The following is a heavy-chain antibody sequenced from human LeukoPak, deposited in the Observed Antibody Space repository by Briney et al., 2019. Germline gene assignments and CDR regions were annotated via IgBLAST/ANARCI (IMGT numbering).Heavy chain of an antibody. Sequence: GASVKVSCKASGYTFTGYYMHWVRQAPGQGLEWMGWINPNSGDTNYAQKFQDGVTVTRDTSISTAYMDLSWLRSDDTAVYYCARVGSSGWYVHPTLDYWGQGTLVTVSS. V-gene: IGHV1-2*02. D-gene: IGHD6-19*01. J-gene: IGHJ4*02. CDR2: INPNSGDT. CDR3: ARVGSSGWYVHPTLDY. CDR1: GYTFTGYY.